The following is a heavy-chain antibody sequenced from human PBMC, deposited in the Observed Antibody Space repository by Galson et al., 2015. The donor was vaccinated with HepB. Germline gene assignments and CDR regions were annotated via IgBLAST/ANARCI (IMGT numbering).Heavy chain of an antibody. CDR2: IKSNTDGGTT. Sequence: SLRLSCAASGFTFTNAWMNWVRQAPGKGLEWVGRIKSNTDGGTTDYAAPVKGRFAISRDDSKITLFLQMNSLKTEDTAVYYCTTGFSSSWPYYFYYGMDVWGQGTTVTGSS. V-gene: IGHV3-15*07. CDR1: GFTFTNAW. D-gene: IGHD6-13*01. J-gene: IGHJ6*02. CDR3: TTGFSSSWPYYFYYGMDV.